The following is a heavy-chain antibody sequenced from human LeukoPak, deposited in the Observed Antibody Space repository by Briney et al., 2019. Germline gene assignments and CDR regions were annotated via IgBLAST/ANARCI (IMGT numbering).Heavy chain of an antibody. D-gene: IGHD2-2*01. CDR2: INHSGSA. Sequence: ESSETLSLTCAVYGESFSGYYWSWIRQPPGKGLEWIGEINHSGSANYNPSLKSRVTISVDTSKNQFSLKLSSVTAADTAVYYCARGQLYDHWGQGTLVTVSS. CDR3: ARGQLYDH. J-gene: IGHJ4*02. V-gene: IGHV4-34*01. CDR1: GESFSGYY.